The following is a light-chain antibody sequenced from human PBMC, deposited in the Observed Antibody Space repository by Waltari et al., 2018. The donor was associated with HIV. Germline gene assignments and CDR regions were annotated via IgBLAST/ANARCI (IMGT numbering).Light chain of an antibody. CDR2: EVS. Sequence: QSALTQPASVSGSPGQAVTISCTGPNFDAYDYNFLSWFHHHPGKAPKVIIYEVSNRPSGVSSRFSGSKSDNGASLTISGLQAEDEATYFCSSYISSASPEFGGGTKLTVL. CDR3: SSYISSASPE. J-gene: IGLJ3*02. V-gene: IGLV2-14*01. CDR1: NFDAYDYNF.